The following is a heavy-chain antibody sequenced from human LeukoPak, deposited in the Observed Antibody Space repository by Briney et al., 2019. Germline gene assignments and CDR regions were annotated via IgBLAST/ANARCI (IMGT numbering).Heavy chain of an antibody. D-gene: IGHD3-16*01. CDR3: ARLITASTRSDVRIES. Sequence: SQTLSLTCTVSGVSVRTMSSYWSWIRQPPGEGPQWIGYVSYNGQPYYMPSLRSRVTISADMSKNQFSLQLNSVSAADTAVYYCARLITASTRSDVRIESWGQGTLVTVS. V-gene: IGHV4-30-2*01. J-gene: IGHJ4*02. CDR1: GVSVRTMSSY. CDR2: VSYNGQP.